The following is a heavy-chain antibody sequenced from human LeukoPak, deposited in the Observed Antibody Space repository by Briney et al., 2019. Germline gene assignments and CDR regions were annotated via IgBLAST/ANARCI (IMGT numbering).Heavy chain of an antibody. CDR1: RFTFSSEA. D-gene: IGHD3-10*01. CDR2: ISHDGSNQ. V-gene: IGHV3-30*18. J-gene: IGHJ6*02. Sequence: GGSLRLSCAASRFTFSSEAMHWVRQAPGKGLEWVAAISHDGSNQYYAASVKGRFTISRDNSKNTLYLEMNSLRPEDTAVFFCAKDLIKLGESPLHFYAMDVWGHGTTVTVSS. CDR3: AKDLIKLGESPLHFYAMDV.